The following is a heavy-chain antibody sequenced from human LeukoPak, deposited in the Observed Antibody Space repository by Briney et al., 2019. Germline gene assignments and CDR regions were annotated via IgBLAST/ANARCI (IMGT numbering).Heavy chain of an antibody. J-gene: IGHJ4*02. D-gene: IGHD4-17*01. Sequence: ASVKVSCKASGYTLTSYVISWVRQAPGQGLEWMGWISAYNGNTNYAQKLQGRVTMTTDTSTSTAYMELRSLRSEDTAVYYCARGNGDYVLYYFDYWGQGTLVTVSS. CDR3: ARGNGDYVLYYFDY. V-gene: IGHV1-18*01. CDR2: ISAYNGNT. CDR1: GYTLTSYV.